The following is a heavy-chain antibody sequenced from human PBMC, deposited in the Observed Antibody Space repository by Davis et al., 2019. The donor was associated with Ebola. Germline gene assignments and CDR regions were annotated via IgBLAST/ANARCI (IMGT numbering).Heavy chain of an antibody. J-gene: IGHJ6*02. Sequence: PSETLSLTCTVSGGSISSGSYYWSWIRQPAGKGLEWIGRIYTSGSTNYNPSLKSRVTMSVDTSKNQFSLKLGSVTAADTAVYYCARGGYYYGFDGMDVWGQGTTVTVSS. V-gene: IGHV4-61*02. CDR3: ARGGYYYGFDGMDV. CDR2: IYTSGST. D-gene: IGHD3-10*01. CDR1: GGSISSGSYY.